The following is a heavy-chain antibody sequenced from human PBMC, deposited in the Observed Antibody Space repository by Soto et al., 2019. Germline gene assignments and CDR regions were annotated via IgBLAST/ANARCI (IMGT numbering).Heavy chain of an antibody. J-gene: IGHJ4*02. CDR2: MSYSGST. Sequence: SETLSLTGTVSGGASSSSGDYWCWIRHPPGKGLEWIGSMSYSGSTYYNPSLKSRVPISVDTSKNQFSLKLSSVTAPDTALNYCARASTTVTTLDYWGQGTLVT. V-gene: IGHV4-39*01. D-gene: IGHD4-17*01. CDR3: ARASTTVTTLDY. CDR1: GGASSSSGDY.